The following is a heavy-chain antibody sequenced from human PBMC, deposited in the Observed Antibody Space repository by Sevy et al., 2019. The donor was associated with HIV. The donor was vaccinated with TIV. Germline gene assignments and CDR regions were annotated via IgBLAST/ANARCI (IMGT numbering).Heavy chain of an antibody. D-gene: IGHD5-18*01. V-gene: IGHV3-30*03. J-gene: IGHJ4*02. Sequence: GGSLRLSCAASGFSFRRFGMHWVRQAPGKGLEWVALISDDGSDKNYGDSMKGRFTISRDNSRDTVYLQMNSLRAEDTAVYYCVREGVGGYSYSLDCWGQGTLVTVSS. CDR3: VREGVGGYSYSLDC. CDR2: ISDDGSDK. CDR1: GFSFRRFG.